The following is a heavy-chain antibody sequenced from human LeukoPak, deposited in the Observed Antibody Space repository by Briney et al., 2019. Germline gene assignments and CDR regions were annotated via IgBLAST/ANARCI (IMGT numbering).Heavy chain of an antibody. CDR1: GFTFSSYA. CDR2: ISGSGGST. J-gene: IGHJ4*02. Sequence: PGGSLRLSCAASGFTFSSYAMSWVRQAPGKGLEWVSAISGSGGSTYYADSVKGRFTISRDNSKNTLYLQMNSLRAEDTAVYYCAKDEFGHGSGSYAQWGQGTLVTVSS. D-gene: IGHD3-10*01. CDR3: AKDEFGHGSGSYAQ. V-gene: IGHV3-23*01.